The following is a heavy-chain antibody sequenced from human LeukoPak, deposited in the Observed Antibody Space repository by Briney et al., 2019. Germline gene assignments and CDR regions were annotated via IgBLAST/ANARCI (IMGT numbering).Heavy chain of an antibody. CDR1: GGSISSYS. CDR2: IDYSGSS. D-gene: IGHD3-9*01. V-gene: IGHV4-59*13. J-gene: IGHJ3*02. CDR3: ARDHPVADWAPDI. Sequence: PSETLSLTCSVSGGSISSYSWTWIRQPPGKGLEWIGFIDYSGSSNYNPSLKSRVTISADPSTNHFSLNLTSVTAADTAVYLCARDHPVADWAPDIWGRGTMVTVSS.